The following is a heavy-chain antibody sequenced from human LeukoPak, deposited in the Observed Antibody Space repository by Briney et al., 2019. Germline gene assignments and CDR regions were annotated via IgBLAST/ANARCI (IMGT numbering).Heavy chain of an antibody. CDR2: INHSGST. V-gene: IGHV4-39*07. CDR3: ARGHSDILTGYYHGYYYGMDV. Sequence: SETLSLTCTVSGGSISSGGYYWSWIRQPPGKGLEWIGEINHSGSTNYNPSLKSRVTISVDTSKNQFSLKLSSVTAADTAVYYCARGHSDILTGYYHGYYYGMDVWGQGTTVTVSS. J-gene: IGHJ6*02. CDR1: GGSISSGGYY. D-gene: IGHD3-9*01.